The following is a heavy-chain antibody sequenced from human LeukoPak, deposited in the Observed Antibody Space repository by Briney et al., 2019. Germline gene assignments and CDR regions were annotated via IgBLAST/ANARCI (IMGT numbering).Heavy chain of an antibody. Sequence: GGSLRLSCAASGFTFSSYSMTWVRQAPGKGLEWVSSISSGSSYIYYADSVKGRFTISRDNAKNSLYLQMNSLRAEDTAVYYCARDLGDGYNAFPDYWGQGTLVTVSS. D-gene: IGHD5-24*01. J-gene: IGHJ4*02. V-gene: IGHV3-21*01. CDR1: GFTFSSYS. CDR2: ISSGSSYI. CDR3: ARDLGDGYNAFPDY.